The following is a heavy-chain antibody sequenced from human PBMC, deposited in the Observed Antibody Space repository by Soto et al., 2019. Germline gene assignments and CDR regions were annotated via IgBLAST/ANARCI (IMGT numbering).Heavy chain of an antibody. CDR3: ARERRVSGGYYYYFDY. Sequence: SGPTLVNPTQTLTLTCTFSGFSLSTSGMCVSWIRQPPGKALEWLALIDWDDDKYYSTSLKTRLTISKDTSKNQVVLTMTNMDPVDTATYYCARERRVSGGYYYYFDYWGQGTLVTVSS. CDR1: GFSLSTSGMC. J-gene: IGHJ4*02. CDR2: IDWDDDK. V-gene: IGHV2-70*01. D-gene: IGHD3-22*01.